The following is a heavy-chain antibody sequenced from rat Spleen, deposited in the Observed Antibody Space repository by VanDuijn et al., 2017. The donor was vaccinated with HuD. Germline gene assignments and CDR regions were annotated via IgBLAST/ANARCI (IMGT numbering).Heavy chain of an antibody. D-gene: IGHD4-1*01. V-gene: IGHV5-29*01. CDR1: GSTFSDYY. CDR3: ARRFDFDY. J-gene: IGHJ2*01. Sequence: EVQLVESDGGLVQPGRSLKLSCAASGSTFSDYYMAWVRQAPTKGLEWVATISYDGFNTYYRDSVKGRFTISRDNAKSTLYLQMDSLRSEDTATYYCARRFDFDYWGQGVMVTVSS. CDR2: ISYDGFNT.